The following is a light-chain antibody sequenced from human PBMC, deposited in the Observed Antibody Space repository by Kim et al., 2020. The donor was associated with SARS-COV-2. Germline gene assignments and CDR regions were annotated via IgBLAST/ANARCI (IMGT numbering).Light chain of an antibody. V-gene: IGLV3-19*01. Sequence: SSELTQDPAVSVALGQTVRITCQGDSLRNYYASWXQLKPGQAPVVVIYGKNNRPSGIPDRFSGSTSGNTASLTITGARAEDEGDYFFNSRDSRTNQMVF. J-gene: IGLJ3*02. CDR2: GKN. CDR1: SLRNYY. CDR3: NSRDSRTNQMV.